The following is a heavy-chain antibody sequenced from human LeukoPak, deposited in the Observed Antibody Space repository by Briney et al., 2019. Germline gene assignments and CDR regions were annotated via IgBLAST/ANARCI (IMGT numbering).Heavy chain of an antibody. CDR2: ISYDANNK. CDR1: GFTFSSFA. Sequence: GGSLRLSCAASGFTFSSFAIHWVRQAPGKGLEWVAFISYDANNKYYADSVKGRFTISRDTSKNTLYLQMNSLRPEDTAVYYCARAEVDYSYSLRAILDYWGQGTLVTVSS. V-gene: IGHV3-30-3*01. CDR3: ARAEVDYSYSLRAILDY. D-gene: IGHD4-11*01. J-gene: IGHJ4*02.